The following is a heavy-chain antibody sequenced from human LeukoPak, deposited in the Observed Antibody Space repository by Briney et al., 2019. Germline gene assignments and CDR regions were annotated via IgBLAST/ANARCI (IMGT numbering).Heavy chain of an antibody. Sequence: GGSLRLSCAASGFTFSTYAMNWVRQAPGKGLEWLSYISDSGDTINYADSVKGRFTISRDNAKNSLYLQMNSLRAKDTAVYYCAREKGSSGYPYYFDYWGQGTLVTVSS. CDR3: AREKGSSGYPYYFDY. J-gene: IGHJ4*02. D-gene: IGHD3-22*01. V-gene: IGHV3-48*01. CDR2: ISDSGDTI. CDR1: GFTFSTYA.